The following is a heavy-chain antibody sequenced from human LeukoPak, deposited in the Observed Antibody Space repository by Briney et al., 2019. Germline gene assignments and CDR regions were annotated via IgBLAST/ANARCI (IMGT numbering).Heavy chain of an antibody. CDR3: AREGRRYNWNDLYYFDY. V-gene: IGHV4-39*07. CDR1: GGSISSSSYY. D-gene: IGHD1-1*01. J-gene: IGHJ4*02. Sequence: SETLSLTCTVSGGSISSSSYYWGWIRQPPGKGLEWIGSIYYSGSTYYNPSLKSRVTISVDTSKNQFSLKLSSVTAADTAVYYCAREGRRYNWNDLYYFDYWGQGTLVTVSS. CDR2: IYYSGST.